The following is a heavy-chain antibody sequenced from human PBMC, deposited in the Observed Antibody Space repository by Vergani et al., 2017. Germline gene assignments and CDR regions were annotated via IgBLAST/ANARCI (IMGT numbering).Heavy chain of an antibody. CDR2: IYDSGDT. V-gene: IGHV4-59*13. CDR3: VGGALWWLRQIDS. J-gene: IGHJ4*02. CDR1: GDSMNTYY. Sequence: QVQLQESGPGLVKPSETLSLTCSVSGDSMNTYYWTWIRQPPGKGLEWIGYIYDSGDTKYNPSLKSRVTMSLDTSKNQFYLKLCSVTAADTAVYYCVGGALWWLRQIDSWGQGTLVTVSS. D-gene: IGHD2-21*01.